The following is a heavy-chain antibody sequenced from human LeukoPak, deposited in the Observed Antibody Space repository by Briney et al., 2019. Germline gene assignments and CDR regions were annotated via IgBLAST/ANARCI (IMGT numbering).Heavy chain of an antibody. CDR1: GGSVSSGSYY. Sequence: PSETLSLTCTVSGGSVSSGSYYWSWIRQPPGKGVEWIGYIYYSGSTNYNPSLKSRVTISVDTSKNQFSLKLSSVTAADTAVYYCARSEWFGELVYYFDYWGQGTLVTVSS. CDR3: ARSEWFGELVYYFDY. D-gene: IGHD3-10*01. CDR2: IYYSGST. V-gene: IGHV4-61*01. J-gene: IGHJ4*02.